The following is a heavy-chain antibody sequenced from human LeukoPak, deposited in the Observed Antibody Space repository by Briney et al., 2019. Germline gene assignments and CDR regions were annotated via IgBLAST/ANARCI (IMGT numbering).Heavy chain of an antibody. CDR1: GFTISSYA. CDR2: ISYDGSSK. Sequence: GSLRLSCAASGFTISSYAMHWVRQAPGKGLEWVAVISYDGSSKYYADSVKGRFTISRDNSKNTLYLQMNSLRAEDTAVYYCVRPQYDFWSGYSLDYWGQGTLVTVSS. J-gene: IGHJ4*02. D-gene: IGHD3-3*01. CDR3: VRPQYDFWSGYSLDY. V-gene: IGHV3-30*01.